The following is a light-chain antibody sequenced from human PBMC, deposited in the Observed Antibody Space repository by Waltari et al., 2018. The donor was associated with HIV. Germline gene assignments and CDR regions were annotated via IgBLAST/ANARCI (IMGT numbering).Light chain of an antibody. CDR1: NSNIGSNT. V-gene: IGLV1-44*01. J-gene: IGLJ2*01. CDR2: NNK. Sequence: QSVLTQPPSASGTPGQRVTISCSGSNSNIGSNTVNCYQQLPGTAPKHLIYNNKQRPSGVPDRISGSKSGTSASLAISGLQSEDEADYYCAAWDDSLNGVVFGGGTKLTVL. CDR3: AAWDDSLNGVV.